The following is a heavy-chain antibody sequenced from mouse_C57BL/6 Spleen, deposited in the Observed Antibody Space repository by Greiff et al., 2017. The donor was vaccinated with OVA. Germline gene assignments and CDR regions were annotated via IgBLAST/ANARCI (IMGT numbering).Heavy chain of an antibody. CDR3: VRQGGYSYAMDY. CDR1: GFSFNTYA. J-gene: IGHJ4*01. CDR2: IRSKSNNYAT. V-gene: IGHV10-1*01. Sequence: EVQLVESGGGLVQPKGSLKLSCAASGFSFNTYAMNWVRQAPGKGLEWVARIRSKSNNYATYYADSVKDRFTISRDDSESMLYLQMNNLKTEDTAMYYCVRQGGYSYAMDYWGQGTSVTVSS. D-gene: IGHD2-3*01.